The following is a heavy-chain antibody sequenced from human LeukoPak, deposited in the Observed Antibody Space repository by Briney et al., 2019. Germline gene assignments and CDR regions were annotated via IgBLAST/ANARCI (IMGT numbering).Heavy chain of an antibody. Sequence: SETLSLTCAVYGGSFSGYYWSWIRQPPGKGLEWIGEINHSGSNNYNTSLKSRVTISVDTSKNQFSLKLSSVTAADTAVYYCARGRSYYYDSSGYSDYWGQGTLVTVSS. CDR1: GGSFSGYY. V-gene: IGHV4-34*01. CDR3: ARGRSYYYDSSGYSDY. CDR2: INHSGSN. D-gene: IGHD3-22*01. J-gene: IGHJ4*02.